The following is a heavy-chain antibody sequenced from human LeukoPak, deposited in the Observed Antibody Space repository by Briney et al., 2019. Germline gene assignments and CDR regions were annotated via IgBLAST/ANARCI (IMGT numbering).Heavy chain of an antibody. J-gene: IGHJ3*02. CDR2: INEDGSVN. CDR3: ARDPERRTTYYYDSSGYYTGGDAFDI. Sequence: GGSLRLSYAASGFTFSRSWMTWVRQAPGKGLEWVANINEDGSVNNHVGSVKGRFTISRDNAKNSVYLQMISLRAEGTAVYYCARDPERRTTYYYDSSGYYTGGDAFDIWGQGTMVTVSS. CDR1: GFTFSRSW. D-gene: IGHD3-22*01. V-gene: IGHV3-7*01.